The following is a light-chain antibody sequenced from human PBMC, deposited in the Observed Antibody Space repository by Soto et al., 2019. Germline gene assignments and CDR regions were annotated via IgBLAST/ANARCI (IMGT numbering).Light chain of an antibody. Sequence: LTQPASVSGSPGQSITISCTGTSSDVGAYNYVAWYQQHPGKAPQLMIYDVSSRPSGVSYRFSGSKSGNTASLTISGLQAEDEADYYCSSFTTSSTRVFGTGTKVTVL. J-gene: IGLJ1*01. CDR3: SSFTTSSTRV. V-gene: IGLV2-14*03. CDR1: SSDVGAYNY. CDR2: DVS.